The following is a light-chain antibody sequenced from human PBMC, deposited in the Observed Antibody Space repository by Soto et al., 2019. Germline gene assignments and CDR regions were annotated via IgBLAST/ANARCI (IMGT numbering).Light chain of an antibody. J-gene: IGKJ4*01. Sequence: DIVLTQSPATLSVSPGERATLSCRASESTNNYLAWYQQKPGQAPRLLIDGASTRAAGIPPRFSGSGSGTEFTLTISSLQSEDFAVYYCQQYNKWPLTLGGGTKVDIK. V-gene: IGKV3-15*01. CDR3: QQYNKWPLT. CDR1: ESTNNY. CDR2: GAS.